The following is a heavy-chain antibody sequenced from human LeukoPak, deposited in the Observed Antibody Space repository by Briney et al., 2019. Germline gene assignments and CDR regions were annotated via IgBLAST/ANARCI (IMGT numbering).Heavy chain of an antibody. CDR2: IKQDGSEK. V-gene: IGHV3-7*01. J-gene: IGHJ4*02. CDR3: ARDIASSGYYFDY. CDR1: GFTFSSYW. D-gene: IGHD3-22*01. Sequence: GGSLRLSCAASGFTFSSYWMSWVRQAPGKGLEWVANIKQDGSEKYYVDSVKGRFTSSIDKAKDSLYLQMNSLRAEDTAVYYCARDIASSGYYFDYWGQGTLVTVSS.